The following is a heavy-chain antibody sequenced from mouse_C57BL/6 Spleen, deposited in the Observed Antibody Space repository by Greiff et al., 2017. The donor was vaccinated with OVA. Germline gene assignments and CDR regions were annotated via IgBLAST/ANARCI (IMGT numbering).Heavy chain of an antibody. J-gene: IGHJ4*01. D-gene: IGHD1-1*01. Sequence: EVKLVESGGGLVQPGGSLKLSCAASGFTFSDYYMYWVRQTPEKRLEWVAYIRNGGGSPYYPATVKGRFTISRDTAKNTLYLQMCRLKSEDTAKYYCARWDYNGSSYDYAMDDGGKGTSVTVSS. CDR3: ARWDYNGSSYDYAMDD. V-gene: IGHV5-12*01. CDR2: IRNGGGSP. CDR1: GFTFSDYY.